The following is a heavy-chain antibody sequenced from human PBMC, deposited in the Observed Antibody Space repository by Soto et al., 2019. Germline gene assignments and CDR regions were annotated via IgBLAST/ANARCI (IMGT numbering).Heavy chain of an antibody. CDR2: IIPIFGTA. V-gene: IGHV1-69*13. J-gene: IGHJ4*02. CDR3: ARKLLAVAGTEFDY. CDR1: GGTFSTYA. Sequence: SVKVSCKASGGTFSTYAISWVRQAPGQGLEWMGGIIPIFGTAKYAQKFQGRVTITVDESTSTAYMGLSSLRSEDTAVYYCARKLLAVAGTEFDYWGQGTLVTVSS. D-gene: IGHD6-19*01.